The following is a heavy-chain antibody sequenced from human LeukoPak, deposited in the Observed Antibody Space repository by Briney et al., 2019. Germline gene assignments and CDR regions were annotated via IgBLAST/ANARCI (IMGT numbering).Heavy chain of an antibody. V-gene: IGHV3-30*02. CDR2: IRYDGSNK. Sequence: PGGSLRLSCAASGFTFRNYGMHWVRQAPGKGLEWVAFIRYDGSNKYYVGSVNGRFTISRDNSKNTLYLQMNSLRAVDTAVYYCAKDRQWLVPGAFDIWGQGTMVTVSS. CDR1: GFTFRNYG. D-gene: IGHD6-19*01. CDR3: AKDRQWLVPGAFDI. J-gene: IGHJ3*02.